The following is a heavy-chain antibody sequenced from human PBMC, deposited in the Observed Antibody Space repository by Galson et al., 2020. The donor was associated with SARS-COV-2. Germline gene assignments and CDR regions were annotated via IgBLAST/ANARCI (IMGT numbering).Heavy chain of an antibody. J-gene: IGHJ4*02. CDR1: GGSVSSGSYY. D-gene: IGHD3-16*01. CDR2: IYPTGNT. V-gene: IGHV4-61*09. CDR3: ATRRDVFNWGYFDN. Sequence: SETLSLTCTVSGGSVSSGSYYWSWIRQPAGKGLEWIGHIYPTGNTNENPSVRGRVTISLDTSKNQFSLELRSVTAADTAVYYCATRRDVFNWGYFDNWGQGTLVSVSS.